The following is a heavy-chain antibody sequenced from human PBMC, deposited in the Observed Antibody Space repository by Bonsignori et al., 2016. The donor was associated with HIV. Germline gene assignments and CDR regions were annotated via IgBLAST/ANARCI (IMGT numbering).Heavy chain of an antibody. V-gene: IGHV3-7*01. D-gene: IGHD4-17*01. Sequence: EVQLVESGGGLVQPGGSLRLSCEASGITFSAYWMTWVRQAPGKGLEWVANINQDGSEKYYVDSVRGRFTISRDNGKNSLYLQMNSLRAEDTAVYYCVSDYGDYFRVWGQGTLVTV. CDR3: VSDYGDYFRV. J-gene: IGHJ4*02. CDR2: INQDGSEK. CDR1: GITFSAYW.